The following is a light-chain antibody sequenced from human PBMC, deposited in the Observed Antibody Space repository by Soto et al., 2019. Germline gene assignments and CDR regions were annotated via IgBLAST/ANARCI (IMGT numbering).Light chain of an antibody. J-gene: IGLJ3*02. CDR3: ASYTGSSTYV. CDR2: GVT. V-gene: IGLV2-14*03. CDR1: SGDVGFYDF. Sequence: QSVLTQPASMSGSPGQSITISCTGTSGDVGFYDFVSWYQQHPGKVPRLIIYGVTKRPSGVSQRFSGSKSGNTASLTISGLQVEDEADYSCASYTGSSTYVFGGGTKLTVL.